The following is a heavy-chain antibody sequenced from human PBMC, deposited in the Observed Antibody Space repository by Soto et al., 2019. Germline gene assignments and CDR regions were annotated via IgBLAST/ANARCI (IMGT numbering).Heavy chain of an antibody. CDR1: GFTVSSYY. D-gene: IGHD3-16*01. Sequence: EVRLVETGGGLIQPGGSLRLSCAASGFTVSSYYMSWVRQAPGKGLEWVSVLYSAGTTYYADSVKGRFTISRDNSKNTLYLQMNNLRAEDTAVYYCARGATRDNMMESPWGQGTLVTVSS. J-gene: IGHJ5*02. CDR3: ARGATRDNMMESP. V-gene: IGHV3-53*02. CDR2: LYSAGTT.